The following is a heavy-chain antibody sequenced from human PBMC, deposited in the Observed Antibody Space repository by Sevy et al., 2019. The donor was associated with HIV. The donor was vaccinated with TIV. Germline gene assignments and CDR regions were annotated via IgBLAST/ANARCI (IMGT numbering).Heavy chain of an antibody. CDR2: ISYNSGSI. J-gene: IGHJ6*02. V-gene: IGHV3-9*01. CDR3: AKARGGYRNHHYYPMDV. D-gene: IGHD3-22*01. Sequence: GGSLRLSCAASGFNFDEFAIHWVRQAPGKGLEWVSGISYNSGSIGYADSVKGRFNISRDNAKKSLYLQMNSLRIEDTALYYCAKARGGYRNHHYYPMDVWGQGTTVTVSS. CDR1: GFNFDEFA.